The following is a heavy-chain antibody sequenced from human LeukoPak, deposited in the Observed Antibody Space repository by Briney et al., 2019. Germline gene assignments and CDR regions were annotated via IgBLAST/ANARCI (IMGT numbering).Heavy chain of an antibody. CDR2: IIPIFGTA. CDR1: GGTFISYA. J-gene: IGHJ5*02. V-gene: IGHV1-69*13. D-gene: IGHD2-2*01. Sequence: RASVKVSCKASGGTFISYAISWVRQAPGQGLEWMGGIIPIFGTANYAQKFQGRVTITADESTSTAYMELSSLRSEDTAVYYCAREVSSPNWFDPWGQGTLVTVSS. CDR3: AREVSSPNWFDP.